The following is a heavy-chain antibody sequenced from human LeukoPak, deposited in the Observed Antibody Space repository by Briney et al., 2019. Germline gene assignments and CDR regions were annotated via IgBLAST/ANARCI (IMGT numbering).Heavy chain of an antibody. CDR3: AKDRIVGATTSYDYFDY. J-gene: IGHJ4*02. CDR1: GFTFSSYG. D-gene: IGHD1-26*01. V-gene: IGHV3-23*01. Sequence: RSGGSLRLSCAASGFTFSSYGMNWVRQAPGRGLEWVSSLNSNGGGTYYSDSLKGRFTISRDNSKNTLYLQMNSLRVEDTAVYYCAKDRIVGATTSYDYFDYWGQGTLVTVSS. CDR2: LNSNGGGT.